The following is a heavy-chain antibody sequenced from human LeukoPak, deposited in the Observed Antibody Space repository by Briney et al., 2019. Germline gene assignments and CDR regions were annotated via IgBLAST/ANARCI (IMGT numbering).Heavy chain of an antibody. CDR2: ISAYNGNT. Sequence: ASVKVSCKASGYTFTSYGISWVRQAPGQGLEWMGWISAYNGNTNYAQKLQGRVTMTTDTSTSTAYMELRSLRSDDTAVYYCARDQLSFRVDDYYDSSGFDYWGQGTLVTVSS. V-gene: IGHV1-18*01. CDR1: GYTFTSYG. J-gene: IGHJ4*02. D-gene: IGHD3-22*01. CDR3: ARDQLSFRVDDYYDSSGFDY.